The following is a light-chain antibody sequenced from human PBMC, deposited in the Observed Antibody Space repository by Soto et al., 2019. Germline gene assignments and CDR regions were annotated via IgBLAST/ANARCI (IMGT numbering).Light chain of an antibody. V-gene: IGKV3-20*01. J-gene: IGKJ1*01. CDR2: DTS. Sequence: EIVLTQSPGTLSLSPGERGTLSCRASQSVGSSCLAWYQQKPGQPPRLLIYDTSTRATGIPDRFSGSGSGTDFTLTISRLEPEDFAVYYCQHYGSSPPWTFGQGTKVDIK. CDR1: QSVGSSC. CDR3: QHYGSSPPWT.